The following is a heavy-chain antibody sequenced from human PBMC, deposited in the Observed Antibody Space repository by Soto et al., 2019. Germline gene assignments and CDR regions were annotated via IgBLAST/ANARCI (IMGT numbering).Heavy chain of an antibody. V-gene: IGHV3-30-3*01. CDR1: GFTFSAYT. J-gene: IGHJ3*02. D-gene: IGHD1-26*01. CDR3: ARDGYSGRSDGFDI. CDR2: ISYDGNNE. Sequence: VQLVESGGGVVQPGRSLRLSCVASGFTFSAYTMHWVRQPPGKGLEWVAVISYDGNNERYTDPVKGRFTVSRDNSKSTLYLQMNSLKSEDTAVYYCARDGYSGRSDGFDIWGQGTMVTVSS.